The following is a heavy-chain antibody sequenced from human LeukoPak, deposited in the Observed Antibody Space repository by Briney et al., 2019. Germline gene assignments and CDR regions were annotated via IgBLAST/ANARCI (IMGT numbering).Heavy chain of an antibody. D-gene: IGHD6-19*01. V-gene: IGHV4-34*01. CDR1: GGSFTSYY. Sequence: SETLSHTCSVYGGSFTSYYWTWIRQSPGKGLEWIGEINHSGSTNYNPSLKSRVTISVDTSKNQISLNLTSVTAADTAIFYCARGKGSGWSWTRFDPWGQGTLVSVSS. J-gene: IGHJ5*02. CDR2: INHSGST. CDR3: ARGKGSGWSWTRFDP.